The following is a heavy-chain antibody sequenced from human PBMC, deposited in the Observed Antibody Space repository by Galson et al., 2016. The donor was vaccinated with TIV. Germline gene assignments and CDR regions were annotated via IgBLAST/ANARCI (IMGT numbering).Heavy chain of an antibody. Sequence: TLSLTCVVIGGSISNGDYYWTWIRQPPGEGLEWIGYIHYSGTTNLNPSLRSRFDMPVDRSKNRFSLRLSSVTAADTAGYYCARDAGPYYHAVEIWGRGAMVTVSS. V-gene: IGHV4-30-4*01. CDR2: IHYSGTT. D-gene: IGHD3-22*01. CDR1: GGSISNGDYY. J-gene: IGHJ3*02. CDR3: ARDAGPYYHAVEI.